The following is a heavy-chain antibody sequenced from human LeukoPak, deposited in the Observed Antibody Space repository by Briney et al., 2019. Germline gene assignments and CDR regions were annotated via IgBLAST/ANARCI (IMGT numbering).Heavy chain of an antibody. J-gene: IGHJ3*02. V-gene: IGHV3-33*01. Sequence: AGSLRLSCAASGFTFSSYGMHWVRQAPGKGLEWVAVIWYDGSTKYYADSVKGRFTISRDNSKNTLYLQMNSLRAEDTAVYYCARIAFDIWGQGTMVTVSS. CDR1: GFTFSSYG. CDR3: ARIAFDI. CDR2: IWYDGSTK.